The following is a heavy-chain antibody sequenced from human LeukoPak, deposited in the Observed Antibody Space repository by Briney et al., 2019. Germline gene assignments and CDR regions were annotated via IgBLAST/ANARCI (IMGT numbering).Heavy chain of an antibody. CDR2: IIPIFGTA. D-gene: IGHD2-2*01. V-gene: IGHV1-69*05. CDR1: GGTFSSYA. J-gene: IGHJ4*02. CDR3: ARGFCSSTSCPPFDY. Sequence: SVKVSCKASGGTFSSYAISWVRQAPGQGLEWMGGIIPIFGTANYAQKFQGRVTITTDESTSTAYMELSSLRSEDTAVYYCARGFCSSTSCPPFDYWGQGTLVTVSS.